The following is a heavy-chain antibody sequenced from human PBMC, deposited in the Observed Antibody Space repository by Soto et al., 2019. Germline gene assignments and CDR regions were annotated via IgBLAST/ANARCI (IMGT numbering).Heavy chain of an antibody. J-gene: IGHJ4*02. CDR3: AHKGGGDRILDY. D-gene: IGHD3-16*01. CDR1: GFSLSTRGVG. CDR2: IYWDDVK. V-gene: IGHV2-5*02. Sequence: QITLKESGPALVKPTQTLTLACTFSGFSLSTRGVGVGWIRQPPGKALEWLALIYWDDVKHYSPSLMSRLTITKDTPKNQVALTRTNMDPVDTATYYCAHKGGGDRILDYWGQGTLVTVSS.